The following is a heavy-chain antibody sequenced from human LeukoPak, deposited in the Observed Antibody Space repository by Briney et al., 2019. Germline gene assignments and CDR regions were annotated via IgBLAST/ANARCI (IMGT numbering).Heavy chain of an antibody. J-gene: IGHJ4*02. CDR1: GFTFSSYA. CDR3: AKSTSFYLDS. V-gene: IGHV3-23*01. Sequence: PGGSLRLSCAAPGFTFSSYAMSWVRQAPGKGLEWVSAISGSGGSTYYADSVKGRFTISRDNSKSMLYVQMNSLRAEDTAVYYCAKSTSFYLDSWGQGTLVTVSS. CDR2: ISGSGGST.